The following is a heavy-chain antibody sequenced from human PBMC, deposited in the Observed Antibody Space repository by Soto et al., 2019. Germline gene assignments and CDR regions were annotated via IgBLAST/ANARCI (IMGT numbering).Heavy chain of an antibody. J-gene: IGHJ6*02. V-gene: IGHV5-10-1*01. Sequence: EVQLVQSGAEVKKPGESLRISCKGSGYSFTSYWITWVRQMPGKGLEWMGRIDPSDSYTNYSPSFQGHVTISADKSIRTAYLQWRSLKASDTAMYYCARLAMASRRGYYGMGVWGQGTTVTVSS. D-gene: IGHD3-16*01. CDR2: IDPSDSYT. CDR1: GYSFTSYW. CDR3: ARLAMASRRGYYGMGV.